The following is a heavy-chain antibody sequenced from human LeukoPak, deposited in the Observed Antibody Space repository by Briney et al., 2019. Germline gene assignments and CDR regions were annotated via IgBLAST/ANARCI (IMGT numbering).Heavy chain of an antibody. D-gene: IGHD6-6*01. Sequence: PGGSLRLSCAASGFTFSSYSMNWVRQAPGKGLEWVSYISSSSSTIYYADSVKGRFTISRDNAKHSLYLQMNSLRAEETAVYYCARELGIAARPGWFDPWGQGTLVTVSS. V-gene: IGHV3-48*04. CDR1: GFTFSSYS. CDR2: ISSSSSTI. J-gene: IGHJ5*02. CDR3: ARELGIAARPGWFDP.